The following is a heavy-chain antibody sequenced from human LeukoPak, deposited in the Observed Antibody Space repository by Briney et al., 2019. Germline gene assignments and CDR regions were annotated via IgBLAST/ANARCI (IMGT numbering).Heavy chain of an antibody. CDR1: GGSISSGGYY. V-gene: IGHV4-61*08. CDR2: IYYSGST. D-gene: IGHD2-2*02. Sequence: SQTLSLTCTVSGGSISSGGYYWTWIRQPPGKGLEWIGYIYYSGSTNYNSSLKSRVTISVDTSKNQFSLKLSSVTAADTAVYYCARIPVAINYYYNYMDVWGKGTTVTVSS. J-gene: IGHJ6*03. CDR3: ARIPVAINYYYNYMDV.